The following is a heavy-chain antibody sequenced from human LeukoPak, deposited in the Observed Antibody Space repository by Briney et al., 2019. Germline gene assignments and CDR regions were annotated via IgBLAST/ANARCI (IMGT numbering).Heavy chain of an antibody. Sequence: SETLSLTCAVYGGSFSGYYWGWIRQSPGKGLEWIGSIYYSGTTYYNPSLKSRVTISVDTSRNQFSLKLSSVTAADTAVYYCATHPKSCTRGIFITGKACWFDPWGQGTLVTVSS. V-gene: IGHV4-39*01. J-gene: IGHJ5*02. CDR2: IYYSGTT. CDR1: GGSFSGYY. D-gene: IGHD3-10*01. CDR3: ATHPKSCTRGIFITGKACWFDP.